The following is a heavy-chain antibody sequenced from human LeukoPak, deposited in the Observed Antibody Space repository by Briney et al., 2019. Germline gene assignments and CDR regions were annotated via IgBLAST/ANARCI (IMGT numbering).Heavy chain of an antibody. CDR3: ARGVPLSCSHGVCSGYYFDY. D-gene: IGHD2-8*01. Sequence: PSETLSLTCAVSGGSISSGSYSWSWIRQPPGKGLEWIGYIYPRGSTYYNPSLKSRVILSLDKSANQFSLNLSSVTAADTAVYYCARGVPLSCSHGVCSGYYFDYWGQGSLVTVSS. CDR2: IYPRGST. V-gene: IGHV4-30-2*01. J-gene: IGHJ4*02. CDR1: GGSISSGSYS.